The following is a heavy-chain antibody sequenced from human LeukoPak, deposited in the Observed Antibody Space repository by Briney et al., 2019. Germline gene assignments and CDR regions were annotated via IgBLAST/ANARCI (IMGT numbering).Heavy chain of an antibody. CDR2: INPSSGGT. CDR3: ANLMGTAYFYVMDV. J-gene: IGHJ6*02. V-gene: IGHV1-2*02. CDR1: GYTFTDYY. Sequence: ASVKVSCKASGYTFTDYYSHWVRQAPGQGLEWMGWINPSSGGTKFAQKFQGRVAMTRDTSISTAYMELSRLSSDDTAVYYCANLMGTAYFYVMDVWGQGTTVTVSS. D-gene: IGHD7-27*01.